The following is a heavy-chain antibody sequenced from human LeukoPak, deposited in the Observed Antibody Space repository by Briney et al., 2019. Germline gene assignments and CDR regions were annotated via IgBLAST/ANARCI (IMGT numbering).Heavy chain of an antibody. J-gene: IGHJ4*02. CDR3: ARDPGNIAVDY. D-gene: IGHD6-13*01. CDR2: ISSSGSTI. Sequence: GGSLRLSCAASGFTFSSYEMNWVRQAPGKGLEWVSYISSSGSTIYYADSVKGRFTISRDNAKNSLYLQINSLRAEDTAVYYCARDPGNIAVDYWGQGTLVTVSS. V-gene: IGHV3-48*03. CDR1: GFTFSSYE.